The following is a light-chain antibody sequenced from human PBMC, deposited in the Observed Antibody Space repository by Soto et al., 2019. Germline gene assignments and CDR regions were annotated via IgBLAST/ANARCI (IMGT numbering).Light chain of an antibody. CDR2: AAS. Sequence: DIQLTQSPSFLSASVGDRVTITCRASQGISSYLAWYQQKPGKAPKLLIYAASTLQSGVPSRFSGSGSGTEFTLTISSLETDDFGTYFCLQYNSLPYTFGQGTKVEIK. CDR3: LQYNSLPYT. J-gene: IGKJ2*01. V-gene: IGKV1-9*01. CDR1: QGISSY.